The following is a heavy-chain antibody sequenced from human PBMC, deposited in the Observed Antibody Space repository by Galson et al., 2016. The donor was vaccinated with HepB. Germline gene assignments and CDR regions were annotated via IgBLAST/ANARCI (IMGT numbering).Heavy chain of an antibody. D-gene: IGHD3-22*01. CDR2: IYPRDSVT. V-gene: IGHV5-51*01. J-gene: IGHJ4*02. Sequence: QSGAEVKKPGESLRISCQGSGYTFTIYSIGWVRQLPGKGLEWMGIIYPRDSVTRYSPSFQGQVTFSADKSITTAFLQWSSLKASDTAIYYCARHSGGGYYDYWGQGTLVTVSS. CDR3: ARHSGGGYYDY. CDR1: GYTFTIYS.